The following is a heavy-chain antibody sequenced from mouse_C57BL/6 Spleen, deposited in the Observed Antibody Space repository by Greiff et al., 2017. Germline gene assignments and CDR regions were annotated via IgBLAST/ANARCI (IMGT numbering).Heavy chain of an antibody. D-gene: IGHD1-1*01. CDR3: ARNSGYYYGSSYEGWFAY. CDR2: IWSGGST. CDR1: GFSLTSYG. V-gene: IGHV2-2*01. Sequence: VQLQQSGPGLVQPSQSLSITCTVSGFSLTSYGVHWVRQSPGKGLEWLGVIWSGGSTDYNAAFISRLSISKDNSKSQVFFKMNRLQADDTAIYYCARNSGYYYGSSYEGWFAYWGQGALVTVSA. J-gene: IGHJ3*01.